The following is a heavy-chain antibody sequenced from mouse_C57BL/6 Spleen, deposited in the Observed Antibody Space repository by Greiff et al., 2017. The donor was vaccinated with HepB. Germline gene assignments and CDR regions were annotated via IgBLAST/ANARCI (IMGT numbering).Heavy chain of an antibody. J-gene: IGHJ1*03. CDR2: ISSGSSTI. V-gene: IGHV5-17*01. CDR1: GFTFSDYG. Sequence: EVKLVESGGGLVKPGGSLKLSCAASGFTFSDYGMHWVRQAPEKGLEWVAYISSGSSTIYYADTVKGRFTISRDNAKNTLFLQMTSLRSEDTAMYYCERRQPKDWYFDVWGTGTTVTVSS. CDR3: ERRQPKDWYFDV. D-gene: IGHD5-5*01.